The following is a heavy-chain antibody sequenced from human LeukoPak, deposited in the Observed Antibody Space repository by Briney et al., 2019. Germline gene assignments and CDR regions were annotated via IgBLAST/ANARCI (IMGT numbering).Heavy chain of an antibody. CDR3: ARDRLSQLRYFDWLPHLDAFDI. CDR2: SSXSYI. Sequence: SSXSYIYYSDSVTGRFNISRDNAKNSLYLQMNSLRAEDTAVYYCARDRLSQLRYFDWLPHLDAFDIWGQGTMVTVSS. V-gene: IGHV3-21*01. D-gene: IGHD3-9*01. J-gene: IGHJ3*02.